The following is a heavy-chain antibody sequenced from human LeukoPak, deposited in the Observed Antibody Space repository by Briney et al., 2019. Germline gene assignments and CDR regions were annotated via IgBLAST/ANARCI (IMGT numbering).Heavy chain of an antibody. CDR3: AKAGGIWFGEFPDS. J-gene: IGHJ4*02. CDR2: ISYDGSNK. V-gene: IGHV3-30-3*01. D-gene: IGHD3-10*01. Sequence: GRSLRLSCAASGFTFSSYAMHWVRQAPGKGLEWVAVISYDGSNKYYADSVKGRFTISRDNSKNTLYLQMNSLRAEDTAVYYCAKAGGIWFGEFPDSWGQGTLVTVSS. CDR1: GFTFSSYA.